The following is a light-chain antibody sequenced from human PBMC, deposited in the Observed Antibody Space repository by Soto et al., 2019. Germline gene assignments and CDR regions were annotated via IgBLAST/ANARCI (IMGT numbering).Light chain of an antibody. CDR1: QSISNL. CDR2: KAS. Sequence: DIQMTQSPSTLSASVGDRVTITCRASQSISNLLAWYQQKPGKAPYLLIYKASSLESGVPSRFSVSASGTEFTLTISSLQPDDFASYYCHQYYSYPWTFGQGTKVEIK. CDR3: HQYYSYPWT. J-gene: IGKJ1*01. V-gene: IGKV1-5*03.